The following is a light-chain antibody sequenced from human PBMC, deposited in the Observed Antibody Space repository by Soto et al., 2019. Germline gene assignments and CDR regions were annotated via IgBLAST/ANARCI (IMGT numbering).Light chain of an antibody. Sequence: EIVLTQSPGTLTLSPGESATLSCRASQTVTSNRLAWYQQRPGQAPRLLIYYASTRATGIPDRFSGSGSGADFTLTITRLEPYDFAMYYCQQHGDSPLVTFGPGTRVDLK. CDR1: QTVTSNR. CDR3: QQHGDSPLVT. V-gene: IGKV3-20*01. CDR2: YAS. J-gene: IGKJ3*01.